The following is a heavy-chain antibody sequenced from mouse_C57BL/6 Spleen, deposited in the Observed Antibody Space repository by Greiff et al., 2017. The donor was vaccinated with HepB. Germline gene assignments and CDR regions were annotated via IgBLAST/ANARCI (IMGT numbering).Heavy chain of an antibody. V-gene: IGHV1-54*01. CDR3: ARRIYYDGSSHFDY. Sequence: QVQLQQSGAELVRPGTSVKVSCKASGYAFTNYLIEWVKQRPGQGLEWIGVINPGSGGTNYNEKFKGKATLTADKSSSTAYMQLSSLTSEDSAVYFCARRIYYDGSSHFDYWGQGTTLTVSS. D-gene: IGHD1-1*01. J-gene: IGHJ2*01. CDR1: GYAFTNYL. CDR2: INPGSGGT.